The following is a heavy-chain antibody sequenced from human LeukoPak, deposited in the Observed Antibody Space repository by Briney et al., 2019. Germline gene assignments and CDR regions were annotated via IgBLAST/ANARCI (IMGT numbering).Heavy chain of an antibody. D-gene: IGHD4-23*01. V-gene: IGHV3-30*18. J-gene: IGHJ6*01. Sequence: PGGSLRLSCAASGFTLSSYGMHWVRQAPGKRLEWVAVISYAGSNKYYVDSVKGRFTISRDNSKNTRYLQMNSLRAEDTAVYYCAKDSLRWSYFYFGMDVWGQGTTVTVSS. CDR1: GFTLSSYG. CDR3: AKDSLRWSYFYFGMDV. CDR2: ISYAGSNK.